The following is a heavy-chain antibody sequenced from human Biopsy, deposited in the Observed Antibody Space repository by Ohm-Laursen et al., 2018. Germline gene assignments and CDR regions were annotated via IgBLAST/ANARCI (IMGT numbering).Heavy chain of an antibody. CDR2: IYNTETT. J-gene: IGHJ5*02. CDR3: ARHPTGFWFDP. CDR1: GGSISSSTTYY. Sequence: TLSLTCTVSGGSISSSTTYYWAWLRQPPGKGLEWIGSIYNTETTFYNPSLKSPVTLSVDTSKDQFSLKLASVTSADPALYFCARHPTGFWFDPWGHGTLVTVSS. V-gene: IGHV4-39*01.